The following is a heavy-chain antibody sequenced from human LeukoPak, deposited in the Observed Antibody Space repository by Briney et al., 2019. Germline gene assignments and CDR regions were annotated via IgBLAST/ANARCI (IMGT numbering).Heavy chain of an antibody. J-gene: IGHJ4*02. CDR1: GGSISSYY. D-gene: IGHD5-24*01. CDR3: ARSAVEMATIDFDY. Sequence: PSETLSLTCTVSGGSISSYYWSWIRQPPGKGLEWIGYIYYSGSTNYNPSLKSRVTISADTSKNQFSLKLSSVTAADTAVYYCARSAVEMATIDFDYWGQGTLVTVSS. V-gene: IGHV4-59*01. CDR2: IYYSGST.